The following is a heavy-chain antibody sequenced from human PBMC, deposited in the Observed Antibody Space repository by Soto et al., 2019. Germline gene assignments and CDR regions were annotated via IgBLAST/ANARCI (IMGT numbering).Heavy chain of an antibody. J-gene: IGHJ5*02. D-gene: IGHD3-3*01. V-gene: IGHV4-31*03. Sequence: KTSETLSLTCTVSGGSISSGGYYWSWIRQHPGKGLEWIGYIYYSGSTYYNPSLKSRVTISVDTSKNQFSLKLSSVTAADTAVYYCARDQNGIEYYDFWSGYHHWFDPWGQGTLVTVSS. CDR1: GGSISSGGYY. CDR3: ARDQNGIEYYDFWSGYHHWFDP. CDR2: IYYSGST.